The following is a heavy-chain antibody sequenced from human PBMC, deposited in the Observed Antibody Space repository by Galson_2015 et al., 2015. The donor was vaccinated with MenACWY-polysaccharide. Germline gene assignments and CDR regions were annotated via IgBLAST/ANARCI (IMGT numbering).Heavy chain of an antibody. J-gene: IGHJ5*02. CDR3: AREVEEGGYSCGEYNWFDP. CDR2: IYSGGST. D-gene: IGHD5-18*01. V-gene: IGHV3-66*02. CDR1: GFTVSSNY. Sequence: SLRLSCAASGFTVSSNYMSWVRQAPGKGLEWVSVIYSGGSTYYADSVKGRFTISRDNSKNTLYLQMNSLRAEDTAVYYCAREVEEGGYSCGEYNWFDPWGQGTLVTVSS.